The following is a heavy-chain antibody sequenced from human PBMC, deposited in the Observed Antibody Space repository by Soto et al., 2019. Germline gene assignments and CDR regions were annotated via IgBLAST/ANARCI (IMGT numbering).Heavy chain of an antibody. Sequence: QVQLVQSGGEVKKPGASVKVSCKTSGYSITTYGISWVRQAPGQGLEWMGWISAYNGNTNYAQKLQDRVTMTTDTSXGTAYMELRSLRSDDTAVYYCAREGPAPYYYYGMDVWGQGSTVTVSS. CDR2: ISAYNGNT. CDR3: AREGPAPYYYYGMDV. V-gene: IGHV1-18*01. J-gene: IGHJ6*02. CDR1: GYSITTYG.